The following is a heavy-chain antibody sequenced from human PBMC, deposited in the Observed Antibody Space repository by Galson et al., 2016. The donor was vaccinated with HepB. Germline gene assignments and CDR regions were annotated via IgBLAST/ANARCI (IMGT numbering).Heavy chain of an antibody. D-gene: IGHD5-18*01. CDR2: ITSGGTT. CDR3: AKRPYSYGWHYGMDV. Sequence: SLRLSCAASGFSFSSYAMSWVRQAPGKGQEWVSGITSGGTTYYADSVKGRFTISRDNSKNILYLQMKSLRDEDTAVYYCAKRPYSYGWHYGMDVWGQRTTVTVSS. V-gene: IGHV3-23*01. CDR1: GFSFSSYA. J-gene: IGHJ6*02.